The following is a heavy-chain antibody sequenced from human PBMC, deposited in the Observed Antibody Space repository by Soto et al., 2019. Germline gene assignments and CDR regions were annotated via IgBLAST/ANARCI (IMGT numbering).Heavy chain of an antibody. Sequence: GASVKVSCKVSGYTLTELSMQWVRQAPGKGLEWMGCFDPEDGETIYAQNFQGRVTMTEDTSTDTAYMELSSLRSEDTAVDYCATLPTRYSGPAFDYWGQGTLVTVSS. J-gene: IGHJ4*02. CDR2: FDPEDGET. CDR1: GYTLTELS. CDR3: ATLPTRYSGPAFDY. V-gene: IGHV1-24*01. D-gene: IGHD1-26*01.